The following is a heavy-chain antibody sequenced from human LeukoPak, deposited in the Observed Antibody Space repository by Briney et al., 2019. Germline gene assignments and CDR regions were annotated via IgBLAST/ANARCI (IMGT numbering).Heavy chain of an antibody. D-gene: IGHD3-22*01. CDR3: ARVYYYDSSGFIADY. CDR2: ISAYNGNT. CDR1: GYTFTSYG. Sequence: GASVKVSCKASGYTFTSYGISWVRQAPGQGLEWMGWISAYNGNTNYAQKLQGRVTMTIDTSTSTAYMELRSLRSDDTAVYYCARVYYYDSSGFIADYWGQGTLVTVSS. V-gene: IGHV1-18*01. J-gene: IGHJ4*02.